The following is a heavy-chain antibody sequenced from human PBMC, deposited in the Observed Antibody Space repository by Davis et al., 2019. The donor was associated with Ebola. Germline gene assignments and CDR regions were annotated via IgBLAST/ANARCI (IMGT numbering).Heavy chain of an antibody. CDR3: ARDRRFPKFDP. Sequence: GESLKISCAASGFTFSSYSMNWVRQAPGKGLEWVSSISSNSSYIYYADSVKGRFTISRDNAKNSLYLQMNSLRAEDTAVYYCARDRRFPKFDPWGQGTLVTVSS. CDR1: GFTFSSYS. V-gene: IGHV3-21*01. D-gene: IGHD2-21*01. J-gene: IGHJ5*02. CDR2: ISSNSSYI.